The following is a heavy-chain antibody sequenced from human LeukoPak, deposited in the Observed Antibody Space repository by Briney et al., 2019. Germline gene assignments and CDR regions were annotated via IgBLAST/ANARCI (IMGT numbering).Heavy chain of an antibody. CDR2: INPNSGGT. J-gene: IGHJ4*02. CDR3: ASLTYYDFWN. CDR1: GYTFTGYY. Sequence: ASVKVSFTASGYTFTGYYVHWVRQAPGQGLEWMGWINPNSGGTNYAQKFQGRVTMTRDTSISTAYMELSRLRSDDTAVYYCASLTYYDFWNWGQGTLVTVSS. V-gene: IGHV1-2*02. D-gene: IGHD3-3*01.